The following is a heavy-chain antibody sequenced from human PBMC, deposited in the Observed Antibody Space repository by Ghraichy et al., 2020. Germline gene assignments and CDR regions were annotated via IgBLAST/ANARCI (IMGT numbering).Heavy chain of an antibody. J-gene: IGHJ4*02. Sequence: SETLSLTCTVSGGSIRSSSYYWGWIRQPPGKGLEWIGSIFYSGSTYYNSSLKSRVTISVDTSKNQVSLKVRSVTAADTAVYYCASWGGDILAAYYRYYYDYWGQGTQVTVSS. CDR3: ASWGGDILAAYYRYYYDY. V-gene: IGHV4-39*01. CDR2: IFYSGST. CDR1: GGSIRSSSYY. D-gene: IGHD3-9*01.